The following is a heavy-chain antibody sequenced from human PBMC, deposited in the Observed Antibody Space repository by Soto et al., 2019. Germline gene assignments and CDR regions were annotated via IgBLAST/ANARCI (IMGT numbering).Heavy chain of an antibody. Sequence: GGSLRLSCAASGFTFSSYAMSLVRQAPGKGLEWVSAISGSGGSTYYADSVKGRFTISRDNSKNTLYLQMNSLRAEDTAVYYCAKGGPHDTAMAPDYWGQGTLVTVSS. CDR3: AKGGPHDTAMAPDY. D-gene: IGHD5-18*01. CDR1: GFTFSSYA. CDR2: ISGSGGST. V-gene: IGHV3-23*01. J-gene: IGHJ4*02.